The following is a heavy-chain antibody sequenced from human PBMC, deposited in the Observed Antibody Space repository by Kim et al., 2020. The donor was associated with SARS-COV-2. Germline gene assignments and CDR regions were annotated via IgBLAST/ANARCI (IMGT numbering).Heavy chain of an antibody. J-gene: IGHJ6*02. CDR1: GGSFSGYY. CDR2: INHSGST. D-gene: IGHD6-13*01. Sequence: SETLSLTCAVYGGSFSGYYWSWIRQPPGKGLEWIGEINHSGSTNYNPSLKSRVTISVDTSKNQFSLKLSSVTAADTAVYYCARGPITPKLQLVQGEIYYYYYGMYVWGQGTTVTVSS. V-gene: IGHV4-34*01. CDR3: ARGPITPKLQLVQGEIYYYYYGMYV.